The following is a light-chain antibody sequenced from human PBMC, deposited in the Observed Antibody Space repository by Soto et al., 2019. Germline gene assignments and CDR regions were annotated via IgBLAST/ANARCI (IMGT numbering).Light chain of an antibody. V-gene: IGKV1-27*01. Sequence: DIQMTQSPSSLSASVGDRVSITCRASQDIGNYLAWFQQKPGRVPKLLIHTASSLQSGVPSRFSGSGSGSDFTLTISSLQTEDVATYFCQKYDSAPQTFGQGTKVEIK. CDR3: QKYDSAPQT. CDR1: QDIGNY. J-gene: IGKJ1*01. CDR2: TAS.